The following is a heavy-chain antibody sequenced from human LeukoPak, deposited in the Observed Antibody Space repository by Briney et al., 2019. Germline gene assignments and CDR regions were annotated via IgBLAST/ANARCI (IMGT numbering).Heavy chain of an antibody. CDR2: INHCGST. J-gene: IGHJ4*02. Sequence: SDTLSLTCAVYGGSFSGYYWRWIRQPPGKGLEWIGEINHCGSTNYNPSLKSRVTISVDTSKNQSSLKLSSVTAADTAVYYCARGLSDYYDSSGYYFDNFDYWGQGTLVTVSS. CDR3: ARGLSDYYDSSGYYFDNFDY. D-gene: IGHD3-22*01. V-gene: IGHV4-34*01. CDR1: GGSFSGYY.